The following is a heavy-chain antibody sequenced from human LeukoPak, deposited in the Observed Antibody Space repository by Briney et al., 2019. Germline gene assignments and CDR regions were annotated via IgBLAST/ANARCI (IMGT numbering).Heavy chain of an antibody. D-gene: IGHD7-27*01. CDR1: GGSISSSNW. CDR2: IYHSGST. V-gene: IGHV4-4*02. CDR3: AKDLGPAYFYLDV. Sequence: PSETLSLTCAVSGGSISSSNWWSWVRQPPGKGLEWIGEIYHSGSTNYNPSLKSRVTISVDKSKNQFSLRLTSVTAADTAIYYCAKDLGPAYFYLDVWGKGTTVTISS. J-gene: IGHJ6*03.